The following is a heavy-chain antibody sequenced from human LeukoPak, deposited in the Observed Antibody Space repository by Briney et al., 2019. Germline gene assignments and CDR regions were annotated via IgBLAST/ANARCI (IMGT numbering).Heavy chain of an antibody. CDR3: ASSDGLPPRSDSSYDVFDY. V-gene: IGHV4-4*02. Sequence: PSETLSLTCAVSGGSIISGNWWSWVRQPPGKGLEWIGEIYHSGRTNYNPSLKSRVTISLDKSRNHFSLNLSSVTAADTALYYCASSDGLPPRSDSSYDVFDYWGQGTQVTVSS. CDR1: GGSIISGNW. CDR2: IYHSGRT. J-gene: IGHJ4*02. D-gene: IGHD5-12*01.